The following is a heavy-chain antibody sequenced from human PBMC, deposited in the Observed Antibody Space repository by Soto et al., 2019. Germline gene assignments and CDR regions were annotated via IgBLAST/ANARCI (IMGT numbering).Heavy chain of an antibody. J-gene: IGHJ4*02. Sequence: QVQLVESGGGVVQPGRSLRLSCAASGFTFSSSAMHWVRQAPGKGLEWVAVISYDGSNKYYADSVKGRFTISRDNSKNTLYLQMNSLRADDTAVYYCAKEFSKYSSSLGYWGQGTLVTVSS. D-gene: IGHD6-13*01. V-gene: IGHV3-30-3*02. CDR2: ISYDGSNK. CDR1: GFTFSSSA. CDR3: AKEFSKYSSSLGY.